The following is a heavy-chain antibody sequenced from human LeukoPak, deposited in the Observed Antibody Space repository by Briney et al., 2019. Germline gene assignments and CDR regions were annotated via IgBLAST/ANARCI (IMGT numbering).Heavy chain of an antibody. V-gene: IGHV1-2*02. CDR1: GYTFTSYD. J-gene: IGHJ3*02. D-gene: IGHD3-9*01. CDR2: INPNSGGT. CDR3: AREGYDILTGYPAFDI. Sequence: ASVKVSCKASGYTFTSYDINWVRQAPGQGLEWMGWINPNSGGTNYAQKFQGRVTMTRDTSISTAYMELSRLRSDDTAVYYCAREGYDILTGYPAFDIWGQGTMVTVSS.